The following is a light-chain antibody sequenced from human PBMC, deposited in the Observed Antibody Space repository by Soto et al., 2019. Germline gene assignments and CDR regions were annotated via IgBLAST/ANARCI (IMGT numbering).Light chain of an antibody. Sequence: EIVMTQSPATLSVSPGERATLSCRASQSVSSNFAWYQQKPGQAPRLLIYGASTRATGIPARFSGSASGTEFPITISSLQSEDFAVYYCQQYNNWSTFGQGTKLEIK. J-gene: IGKJ2*01. CDR3: QQYNNWST. CDR1: QSVSSN. V-gene: IGKV3-15*01. CDR2: GAS.